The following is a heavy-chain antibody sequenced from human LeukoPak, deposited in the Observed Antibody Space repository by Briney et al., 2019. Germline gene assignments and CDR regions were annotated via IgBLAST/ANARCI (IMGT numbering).Heavy chain of an antibody. CDR1: EFTFNNYW. V-gene: IGHV3-74*01. Sequence: GGSLRLSCAASEFTFNNYWMHWVRQAPGKGLVWVSRIKNDGKITTYADSVKGRFTTSRGNAKNTFYLQMNSLRVEDTAVYYCLLIILGGSSQHWDQGTLVTVSS. J-gene: IGHJ1*01. CDR3: LLIILGGSSQH. CDR2: IKNDGKIT. D-gene: IGHD3-3*01.